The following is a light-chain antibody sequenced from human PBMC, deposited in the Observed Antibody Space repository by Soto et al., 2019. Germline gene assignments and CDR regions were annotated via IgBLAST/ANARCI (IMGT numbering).Light chain of an antibody. J-gene: IGKJ5*01. CDR2: GGT. CDR1: RSVGTN. Sequence: EIEVTQSPATLSLSPGERATLSCRASRSVGTNLAWYQQKPGQAPRLLIYGGTIRATDVPARFSGSGSGTDFNLTISSLQSEDFAVFYCQQYNRWPPITFGQGTRLEIK. V-gene: IGKV3-15*01. CDR3: QQYNRWPPIT.